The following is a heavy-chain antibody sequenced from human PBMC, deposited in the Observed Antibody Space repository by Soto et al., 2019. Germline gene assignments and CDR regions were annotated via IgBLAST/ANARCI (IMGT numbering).Heavy chain of an antibody. D-gene: IGHD3-10*01. CDR1: GYSFTSYW. V-gene: IGHV5-10-1*01. J-gene: IGHJ6*02. Sequence: PGESLKISCKGSGYSFTSYWISWVRQMPGKGLEWMGRIDPSDSYTNYSPSFQGHVTISADKSISTAYLQWSSLKASDTAMYYCARHQPINLVRGFYYYGMDVWGQGTTVTVSS. CDR2: IDPSDSYT. CDR3: ARHQPINLVRGFYYYGMDV.